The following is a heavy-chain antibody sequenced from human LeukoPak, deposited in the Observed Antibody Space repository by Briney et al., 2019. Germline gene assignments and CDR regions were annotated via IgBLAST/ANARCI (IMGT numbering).Heavy chain of an antibody. CDR3: ARLSSLAAATADY. D-gene: IGHD6-13*01. J-gene: IGHJ4*02. Sequence: GASVKVSCKASGYTFTGYYMHWVRQAPGQGLEWMGWINPNSGGTNYAQKFQGRVTMTRDTSISTAYMELSRLRSDGTAVYYCARLSSLAAATADYWGQGTLVTVSS. CDR2: INPNSGGT. CDR1: GYTFTGYY. V-gene: IGHV1-2*02.